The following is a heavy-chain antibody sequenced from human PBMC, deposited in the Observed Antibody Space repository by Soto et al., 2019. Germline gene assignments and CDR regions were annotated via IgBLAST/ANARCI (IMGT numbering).Heavy chain of an antibody. V-gene: IGHV3-53*01. CDR3: ARRAYGDYVDY. Sequence: GGPLRLPCAASGFPVRSNNMGGAPQAPGKGREGVSVIYSGGSTYYADSVKGRFTISRDNSKNTLYLQMNSLRAGDTAVYYCARRAYGDYVDYWGQGTLVTVSS. D-gene: IGHD4-17*01. J-gene: IGHJ4*02. CDR2: IYSGGST. CDR1: GFPVRSNN.